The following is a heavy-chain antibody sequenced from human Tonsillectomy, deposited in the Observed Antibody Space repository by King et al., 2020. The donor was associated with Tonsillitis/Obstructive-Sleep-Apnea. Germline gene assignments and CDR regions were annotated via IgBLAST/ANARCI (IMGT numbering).Heavy chain of an antibody. CDR1: GFTFSDYY. J-gene: IGHJ4*02. CDR2: ISSGSSYT. V-gene: IGHV3-11*05. D-gene: IGHD2-2*02. CDR3: ATSYTNTSPFDY. Sequence: VQLVESVGGLVKPGGSLRLSCAASGFTFSDYYMSWIRQAPGKGLEWVSYISSGSSYTNYADSVKGRFTISRDNAKNSLYLQMNSLRAEDTAVYYCATSYTNTSPFDYWGRGTLVTVSS.